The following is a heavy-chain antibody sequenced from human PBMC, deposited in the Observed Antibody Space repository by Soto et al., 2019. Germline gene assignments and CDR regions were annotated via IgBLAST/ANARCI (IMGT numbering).Heavy chain of an antibody. CDR1: SGSVSSGSYY. V-gene: IGHV4-61*01. D-gene: IGHD6-19*01. CDR2: IYYSGST. J-gene: IGHJ6*02. Sequence: QVQLQESGPGLVKPSETLSLTCTVSSGSVSSGSYYWSWIRQPPGKGLEWIGYIYYSGSTNYNPSLKSRVTISVDTSKNQFSLKLSSVTAADTAVYYCARDKSIAVAGDYYCGMDVWGQGTTVTVSS. CDR3: ARDKSIAVAGDYYCGMDV.